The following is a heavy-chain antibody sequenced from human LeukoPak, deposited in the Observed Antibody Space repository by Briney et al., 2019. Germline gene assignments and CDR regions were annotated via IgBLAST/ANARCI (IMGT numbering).Heavy chain of an antibody. CDR3: AREPSYCGGDCYSYFQH. CDR1: GGTFTSYA. Sequence: GASVKVSCKASGGTFTSYAMHWVRQAPGQRLEWMGWINAGNGNTKYSQKFQGRVTITRDTSASTAYMELSSLRSEDTAVYYCAREPSYCGGDCYSYFQHWGQGTLVTVSS. D-gene: IGHD2-21*02. V-gene: IGHV1-3*01. CDR2: INAGNGNT. J-gene: IGHJ1*01.